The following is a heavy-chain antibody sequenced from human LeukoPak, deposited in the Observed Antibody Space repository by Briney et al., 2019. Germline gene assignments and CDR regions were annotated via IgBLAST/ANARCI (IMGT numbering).Heavy chain of an antibody. CDR2: ISSSSSYI. D-gene: IGHD6-19*01. CDR3: ARDRAVAGTGSWLDP. V-gene: IGHV3-21*01. Sequence: GGSLRLSCAASGFTFSSYSMNWVRQAPGKGLEWVSSISSSSSYIYYADSVKGRFTISRDNAKNSLYLQMNSLRAEDTAVYYCARDRAVAGTGSWLDPWGQGTLVTVSS. J-gene: IGHJ5*02. CDR1: GFTFSSYS.